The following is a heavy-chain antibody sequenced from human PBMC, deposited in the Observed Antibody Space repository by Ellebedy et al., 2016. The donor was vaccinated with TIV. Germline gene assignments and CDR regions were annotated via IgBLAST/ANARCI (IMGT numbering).Heavy chain of an antibody. CDR1: GFTFDDYA. Sequence: SLKISCAASGFTFDDYAMHWVRQAPGKGLEWVSGISWNSGSIGYADSVKGRFTISRDNAKNSLYLQMNSLRAEDTALYYCARGYSYGFRPGPFDYWGQGTLVTVSS. J-gene: IGHJ4*02. V-gene: IGHV3-9*01. CDR3: ARGYSYGFRPGPFDY. D-gene: IGHD5-18*01. CDR2: ISWNSGSI.